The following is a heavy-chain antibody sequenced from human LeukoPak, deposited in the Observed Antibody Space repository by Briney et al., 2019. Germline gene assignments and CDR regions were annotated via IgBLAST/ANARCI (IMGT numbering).Heavy chain of an antibody. CDR3: ARELERAAAGTGYYFDY. V-gene: IGHV4-34*01. D-gene: IGHD6-13*01. CDR2: VNHSGNT. CDR1: GGSFSGYY. Sequence: SETLSLTCAVYGGSFSGYYWSWIRQPPGKGLEWIGEVNHSGNTNHNPSLKSRVTISVDTSKNQFSLKLSSVTAAGTAVYYCARELERAAAGTGYYFDYWGQGTLVTVSS. J-gene: IGHJ4*02.